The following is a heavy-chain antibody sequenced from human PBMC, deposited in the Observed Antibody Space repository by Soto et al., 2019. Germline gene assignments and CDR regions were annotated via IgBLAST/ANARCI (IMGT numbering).Heavy chain of an antibody. V-gene: IGHV1-18*01. CDR2: ISAYNGNT. CDR1: GYTFTSYG. Sequence: QVQLVQSGAEVKKPGASVKVSCKASGYTFTSYGISWVRQAPGQGLEWMGWISAYNGNTNYAQKLPGXPXMXPDASTSTAYMELRSLRSDDTAVYSCAGDGGYSGSYWGQGTLVTVSS. J-gene: IGHJ4*02. CDR3: AGDGGYSGSY. D-gene: IGHD1-26*01.